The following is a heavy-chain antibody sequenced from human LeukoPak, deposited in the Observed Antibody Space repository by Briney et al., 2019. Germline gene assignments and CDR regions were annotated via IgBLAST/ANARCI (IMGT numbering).Heavy chain of an antibody. J-gene: IGHJ4*02. CDR3: ARGRYYYDRRFDY. CDR1: GGSFSGYY. CDR2: INHSGST. V-gene: IGHV4-34*01. Sequence: SETPSLTCAVYGGSFSGYYWSWIRQPPGKGLEWIGEINHSGSTNYNPSLKSRVTISVDTSKNQFSLKLSSVTAADTAVYYCARGRYYYDRRFDYWGQGTLVTVSS. D-gene: IGHD3-22*01.